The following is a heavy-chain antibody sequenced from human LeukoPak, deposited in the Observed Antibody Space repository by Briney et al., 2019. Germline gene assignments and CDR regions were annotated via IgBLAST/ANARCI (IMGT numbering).Heavy chain of an antibody. CDR1: GYTFSTFF. CDR3: VRQEGVGAAIDY. V-gene: IGHV5-51*01. D-gene: IGHD1-26*01. J-gene: IGHJ4*02. CDR2: IYPGASDT. Sequence: GESLKISCKTSGYTFSTFFIGWVRQMPGKGLEWMGIIYPGASDTRYSPSFQGQVTISADKAANTAYLQWNSLQASDSAMYYCVRQEGVGAAIDYWGQGTLVTVSS.